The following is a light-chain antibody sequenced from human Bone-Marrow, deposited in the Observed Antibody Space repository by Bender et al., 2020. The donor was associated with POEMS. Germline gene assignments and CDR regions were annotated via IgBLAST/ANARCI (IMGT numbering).Light chain of an antibody. J-gene: IGLJ2*01. CDR2: EDT. CDR3: CSFTTSGTLL. V-gene: IGLV2-23*01. CDR1: SSDVGEYHL. Sequence: QSALTQPASVSGSPGQSITIPCTGTSSDVGEYHLVSWYQQFPGKGPTLMIYEDTKRTSGVSHRFSGSKSGNTASLTLSGLQAEDEADYYCCSFTTSGTLLFGGGTKLTVL.